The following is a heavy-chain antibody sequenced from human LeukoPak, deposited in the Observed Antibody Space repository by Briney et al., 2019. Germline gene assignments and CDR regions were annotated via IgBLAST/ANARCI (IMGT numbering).Heavy chain of an antibody. D-gene: IGHD3-10*01. V-gene: IGHV3-9*02. Sequence: GGSLRLSCAFSGFTSDDHAMHWVRQASGKGLEWVAGIMWRSGSTGYGDSVKGRFTISRDNAKKSLYLQMNGLRVEDTAFYYCTKDLTPGGADVWGQGTTVTVSS. J-gene: IGHJ6*02. CDR3: TKDLTPGGADV. CDR1: GFTSDDHA. CDR2: IMWRSGST.